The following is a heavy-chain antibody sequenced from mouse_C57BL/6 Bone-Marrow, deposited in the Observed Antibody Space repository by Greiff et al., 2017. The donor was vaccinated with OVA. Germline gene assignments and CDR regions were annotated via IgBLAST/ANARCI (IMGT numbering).Heavy chain of an antibody. V-gene: IGHV5-4*01. CDR1: GFTFSSFA. Sequence: EVQGVESGGGLVKPGGSLKLSCAASGFTFSSFAMSWVRQTPEKRLEWVATISDGGSYTYYPDNVKGRFTISRDNAKNNLYLQMSHLKSEETAMYYCARDRDYDGFDYWGQGTTLTVSS. CDR2: ISDGGSYT. CDR3: ARDRDYDGFDY. D-gene: IGHD2-4*01. J-gene: IGHJ2*01.